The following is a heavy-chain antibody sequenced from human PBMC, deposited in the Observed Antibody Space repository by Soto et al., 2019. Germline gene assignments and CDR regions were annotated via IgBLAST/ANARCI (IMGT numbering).Heavy chain of an antibody. Sequence: QVQLVQSAPEVKKTGASVKVSCRASGYFFTSYAIHWVRQAPGPRLEWLGWINAANGHTKYSQNFQGRVIITRDTSANTVYMEVSSLKSGDTAVYYCARGSIAVAGRNQLDYWGQGTRVTVFS. CDR3: ARGSIAVAGRNQLDY. J-gene: IGHJ4*02. CDR1: GYFFTSYA. V-gene: IGHV1-3*01. CDR2: INAANGHT. D-gene: IGHD6-19*01.